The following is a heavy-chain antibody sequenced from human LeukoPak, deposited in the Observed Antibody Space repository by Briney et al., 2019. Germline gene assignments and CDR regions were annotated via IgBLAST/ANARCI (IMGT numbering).Heavy chain of an antibody. Sequence: SQTLSLTCTVSGGSISSGGYYWSWIRQPPGKGLEWIGDIHYTGTTKYNPSVKSRVTISTDTSKNQFSLELSSVTATDTAVYFCATNRVGTYDRPFDIWGQGTMVTVSS. CDR2: IHYTGTT. V-gene: IGHV4-61*08. D-gene: IGHD1-26*01. CDR1: GGSISSGGYY. J-gene: IGHJ3*02. CDR3: ATNRVGTYDRPFDI.